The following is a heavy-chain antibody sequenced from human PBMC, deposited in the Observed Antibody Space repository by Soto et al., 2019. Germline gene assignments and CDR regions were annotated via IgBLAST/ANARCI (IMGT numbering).Heavy chain of an antibody. V-gene: IGHV4-59*01. J-gene: IGHJ6*02. CDR1: GGSITNYY. Sequence: SETLSLTCAVSGGSITNYYWSWIRQPPGKGLEWLGYIYSSGDTNYNPSLKSRVTISVDRSKNQFSLRLTSVTAADTAVYYCARDYPYFTLTTTGGMDVWGQGTTVTV. CDR2: IYSSGDT. D-gene: IGHD4-17*01. CDR3: ARDYPYFTLTTTGGMDV.